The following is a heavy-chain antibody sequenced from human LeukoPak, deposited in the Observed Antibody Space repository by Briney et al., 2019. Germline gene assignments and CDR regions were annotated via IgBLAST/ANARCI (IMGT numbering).Heavy chain of an antibody. CDR1: GYGLTELS. Sequence: ASVKVSFKVSGYGLTELSMHWGRRAPGKGVERRGGFDPEDGETIYSQKFQGRGTMTEDTSTDTAYMELSSLRSEDTAVYYCATGDTAMVTPSFDYWGQGTLVTVSS. D-gene: IGHD5-18*01. V-gene: IGHV1-24*01. CDR2: FDPEDGET. J-gene: IGHJ4*02. CDR3: ATGDTAMVTPSFDY.